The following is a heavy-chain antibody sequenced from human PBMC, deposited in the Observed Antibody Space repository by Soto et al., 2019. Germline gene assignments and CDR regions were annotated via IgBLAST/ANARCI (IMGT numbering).Heavy chain of an antibody. CDR3: AAAYSAFWSGYWRWFDP. D-gene: IGHD3-3*01. V-gene: IGHV4-59*01. Sequence: QVQLQESGPGLVKPSETLSLTCTVSGGSMSNYYWSWIRQPPGKGLEWIGYIYYSGSTNYNPSLKRRGPRSVGPAQHPFPLKPGSGAAADPAVYYLAAAYSAFWSGYWRWFDPWGQGTLVTVSS. J-gene: IGHJ5*02. CDR2: IYYSGST. CDR1: GGSMSNYY.